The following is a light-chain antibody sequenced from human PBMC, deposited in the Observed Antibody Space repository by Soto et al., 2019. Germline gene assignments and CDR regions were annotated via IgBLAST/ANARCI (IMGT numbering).Light chain of an antibody. CDR1: QSVSSY. CDR2: DAS. CDR3: QHGSNWPPEIT. Sequence: VTHSPAILSVSPRERATLSCRASQSVSSYLAWYQQKPGQAPRLLIYDASNRATGIPARFSGRGSGTDFTLTISSLEPEDFAVYGCQHGSNWPPEITFGQGTRLDIK. V-gene: IGKV3-11*01. J-gene: IGKJ5*01.